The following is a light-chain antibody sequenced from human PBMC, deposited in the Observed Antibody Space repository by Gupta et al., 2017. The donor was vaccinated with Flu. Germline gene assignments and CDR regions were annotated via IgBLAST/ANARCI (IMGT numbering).Light chain of an antibody. CDR2: EVT. CDR3: TSYTSSGTRV. V-gene: IGLV2-14*01. Sequence: QSALTQPASVSGSPGQSITISCTGTSSDVGAYNYVAWYQYHPGKAPKLMIYEVTKRPSGVSNRFSGSKSGNTASLTISGLQAEDEADYYCTSYTSSGTRVFGGGTKLTVL. CDR1: SSDVGAYNY. J-gene: IGLJ3*02.